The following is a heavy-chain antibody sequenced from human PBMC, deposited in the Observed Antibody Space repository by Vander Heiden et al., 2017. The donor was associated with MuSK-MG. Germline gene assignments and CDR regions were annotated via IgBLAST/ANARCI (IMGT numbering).Heavy chain of an antibody. CDR3: ARDSSGWRFFDY. D-gene: IGHD6-25*01. J-gene: IGHJ4*02. Sequence: QVQLVESGGGVVQPGRSLRLSVAASGFTFSSYGMHWVRQAPGKGLEWVAVIWHDGSYKYYPDSVKGRFTIARDNSKNTLYLQINSLRAEDTAVYYCARDSSGWRFFDYWGQGTLVTVSS. CDR1: GFTFSSYG. V-gene: IGHV3-33*01. CDR2: IWHDGSYK.